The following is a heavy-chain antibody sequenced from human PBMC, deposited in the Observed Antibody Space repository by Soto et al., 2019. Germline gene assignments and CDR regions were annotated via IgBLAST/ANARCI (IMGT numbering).Heavy chain of an antibody. CDR3: AKSGSSGWYGWFDP. Sequence: QITLKESGPTLVKPTQTLTLTCIFSGFSIRTSGVGVGWIRQPPGNALEWLGFIYWNDDKRYSPSLKSRLTITKDTSKNQVVLTMTNMDPVDTATYYCAKSGSSGWYGWFDPWGQGTLVTVSS. J-gene: IGHJ5*02. CDR2: IYWNDDK. D-gene: IGHD6-19*01. CDR1: GFSIRTSGVG. V-gene: IGHV2-5*01.